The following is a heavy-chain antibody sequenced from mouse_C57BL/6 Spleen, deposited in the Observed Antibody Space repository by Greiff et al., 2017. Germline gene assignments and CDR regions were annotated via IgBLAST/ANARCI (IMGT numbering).Heavy chain of an antibody. CDR2: IDPSDSYT. V-gene: IGHV1-50*01. D-gene: IGHD4-1*01. J-gene: IGHJ2*01. CDR1: GYTFTSYW. Sequence: QVQLKQPGAELVKPGASVKLSCKASGYTFTSYWMQWVKQRPGQGLEWIGEIDPSDSYTNYNQKFKGKATLTVDTSSSTAYMQLSSLTSEDSAVYYCARSTGHYWGQGTTLTVSS. CDR3: ARSTGHY.